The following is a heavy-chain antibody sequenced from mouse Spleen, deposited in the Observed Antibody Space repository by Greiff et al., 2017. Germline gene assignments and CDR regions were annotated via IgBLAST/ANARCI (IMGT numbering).Heavy chain of an antibody. CDR1: GYTFTSYW. V-gene: IGHV1-72*01. D-gene: IGHD1-1*01. CDR3: ARSITTVVGRDYAMDY. Sequence: QVHVKQSGAELVKPGASVKLSCKASGYTFTSYWMHWVKQRPGRGLEWIGRIDPNSGGTKYNEKFKSKATLTVDKPSSTAYMQLSSLTSEDSAVYYCARSITTVVGRDYAMDYWGQGTSVTVSS. CDR2: IDPNSGGT. J-gene: IGHJ4*01.